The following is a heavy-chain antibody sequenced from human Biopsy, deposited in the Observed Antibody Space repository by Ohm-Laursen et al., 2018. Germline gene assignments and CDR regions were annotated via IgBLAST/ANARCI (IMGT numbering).Heavy chain of an antibody. Sequence: SLRLSCAASGFTFSDHYMSWIRQAPGKGLEWLSYISPTADIIFDTDSVKGRFTISRDNVKNSLYLQMNSLRAEDTAIYYCAKIPPSRCDSGECYPIFDYWGQGTLVTVSS. V-gene: IGHV3-11*01. J-gene: IGHJ4*02. CDR2: ISPTADII. CDR1: GFTFSDHY. CDR3: AKIPPSRCDSGECYPIFDY. D-gene: IGHD2-21*01.